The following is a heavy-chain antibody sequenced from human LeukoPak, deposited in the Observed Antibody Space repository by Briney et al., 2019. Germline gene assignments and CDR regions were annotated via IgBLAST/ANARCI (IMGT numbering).Heavy chain of an antibody. D-gene: IGHD5-18*01. J-gene: IGHJ4*02. V-gene: IGHV3-53*01. CDR3: ARGYNYVPGY. Sequence: GGSLRLSCAASGFTVSNTYMSWVRKAPGKGLEWVSIIYSAGNTYYADSVKGRFTISRDNSKNTLYLQMNSLRVEDTAVYYCARGYNYVPGYWGQGTLVSVSS. CDR2: IYSAGNT. CDR1: GFTVSNTY.